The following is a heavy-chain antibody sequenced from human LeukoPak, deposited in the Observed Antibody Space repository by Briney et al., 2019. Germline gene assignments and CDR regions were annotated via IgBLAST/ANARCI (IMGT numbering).Heavy chain of an antibody. D-gene: IGHD2-8*01. J-gene: IGHJ4*02. CDR1: GFIVTNNY. CDR2: VYSGGST. Sequence: GGSLRLSCTASGFIVTNNYINWVRQAPGKGLEWVSLVYSGGSTYYADSVKGRFTISRDNSKNMVYLQMNSLRAEDTAMYYCARDPPAVLIDTYGWGQGTPVTVSS. CDR3: ARDPPAVLIDTYG. V-gene: IGHV3-66*01.